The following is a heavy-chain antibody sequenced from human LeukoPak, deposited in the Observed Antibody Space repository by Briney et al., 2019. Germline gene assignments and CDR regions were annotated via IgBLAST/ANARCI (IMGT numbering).Heavy chain of an antibody. D-gene: IGHD6-13*01. CDR3: ARDLRYSSSWYLSPFDY. V-gene: IGHV3-21*01. CDR2: ISSSSSYI. J-gene: IGHJ4*02. Sequence: GGSLRLSCAASGFTFSSYSMSWVRQAPGKGLEWVSSISSSSSYIYYADSVKGRFTISRDNAKNSLYLQMNSLRAEDTAVFYCARDLRYSSSWYLSPFDYWGQGTLVTVSS. CDR1: GFTFSSYS.